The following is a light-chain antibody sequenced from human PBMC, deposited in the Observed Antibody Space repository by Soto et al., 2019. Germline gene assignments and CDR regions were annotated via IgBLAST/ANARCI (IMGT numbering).Light chain of an antibody. CDR3: QQRSNWPPGLT. Sequence: EIVLTQSPATLSLSPGERATLSCRASQSVSSYLAWYQQKPGQAPRLLIYDASNRATGIPARFSGSGSGTDFTLTLRSREPEDFAVYYCQQRSNWPPGLTFGGGTKVEIK. CDR2: DAS. CDR1: QSVSSY. V-gene: IGKV3-11*01. J-gene: IGKJ4*01.